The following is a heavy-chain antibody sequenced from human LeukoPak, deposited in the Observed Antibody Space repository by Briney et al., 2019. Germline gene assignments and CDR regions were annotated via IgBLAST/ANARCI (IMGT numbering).Heavy chain of an antibody. Sequence: PGGSLRLSCAASGFTFHHYAIHWVRQVPGKGLEWVSGISWNSAYIGYADSVKGRFTISRDNAKNSLYLQMNSLRAEDTAVYYCARVVAATRFIDYWGQGTLVTVSS. CDR3: ARVVAATRFIDY. D-gene: IGHD2-15*01. J-gene: IGHJ4*02. CDR2: ISWNSAYI. V-gene: IGHV3-9*01. CDR1: GFTFHHYA.